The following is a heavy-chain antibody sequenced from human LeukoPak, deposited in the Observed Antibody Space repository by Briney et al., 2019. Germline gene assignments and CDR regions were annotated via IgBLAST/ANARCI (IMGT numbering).Heavy chain of an antibody. D-gene: IGHD3-10*01. J-gene: IGHJ4*02. V-gene: IGHV3-23*01. CDR1: GFTVNSKY. CDR2: ISGSGGST. Sequence: GGSLRLSCAASGFTVNSKYMNWVRQAPGKGLEWVSGISGSGGSTYYADSVKGRFTISRDNSKNTLYLQMNSLRAEDTAVYYCAKPPRGSGEDYWGQGTLVTVSS. CDR3: AKPPRGSGEDY.